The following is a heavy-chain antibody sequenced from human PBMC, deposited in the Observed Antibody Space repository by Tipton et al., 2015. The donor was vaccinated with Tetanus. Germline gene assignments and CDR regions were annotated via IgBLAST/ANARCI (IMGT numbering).Heavy chain of an antibody. CDR3: TGDDYYDTSLRDYYGMDV. J-gene: IGHJ6*02. Sequence: TLSLICTVSGDSVSGYYWSWIRQPPGKGLEWVGYVYYTGDTNYNPSLRSRVTMSLDTSKNQFSLKVTSVTAADTAVYFCTGDDYYDTSLRDYYGMDVWGPGTTVTVSS. D-gene: IGHD3-22*01. CDR2: VYYTGDT. CDR1: GDSVSGYY. V-gene: IGHV4-59*02.